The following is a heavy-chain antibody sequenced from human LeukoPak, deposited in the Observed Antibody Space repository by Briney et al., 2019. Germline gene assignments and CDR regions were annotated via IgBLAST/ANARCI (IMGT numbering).Heavy chain of an antibody. CDR1: EFTVGNKY. CDR2: IYSGGNK. D-gene: IGHD2-2*01. V-gene: IGHV3-66*02. Sequence: GGSLRLSCAASEFTVGNKYMNWVRQAPGKGLEWVSVIYSGGNKYYADSVKGRFTISRDNSKNTLYLQMNSLRAEDTAVYYCARGLSDCTSSSCPYDAFDVWGHGTMVTVSS. J-gene: IGHJ3*01. CDR3: ARGLSDCTSSSCPYDAFDV.